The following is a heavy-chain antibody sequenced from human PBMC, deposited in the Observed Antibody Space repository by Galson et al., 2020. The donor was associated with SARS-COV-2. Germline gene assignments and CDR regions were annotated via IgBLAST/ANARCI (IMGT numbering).Heavy chain of an antibody. CDR3: AKDLSMVQGYDAFDI. Sequence: GESLKISCAASGFTFSSYAMSWVRQAPGKGLEWVSAISGSGGSTYYADSVKGRFTISRDNSKNTLYLQMNSLRAEDTAVYYCAKDLSMVQGYDAFDIWGQGTMVTVSS. V-gene: IGHV3-23*01. CDR2: ISGSGGST. J-gene: IGHJ3*02. CDR1: GFTFSSYA. D-gene: IGHD3-10*01.